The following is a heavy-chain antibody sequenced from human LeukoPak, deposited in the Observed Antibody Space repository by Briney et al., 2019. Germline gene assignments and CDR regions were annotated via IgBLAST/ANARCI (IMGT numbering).Heavy chain of an antibody. Sequence: GGSLRLSCTASGFPLSSYSMNWIRQAPGKGLEWISYISASGSDIYYVDSVKGRVTVSRDNARNSLFLQMDSPRAEDTAVYYCVRVKGSYFDYWGPETLVTVSS. J-gene: IGHJ4*02. CDR2: ISASGSDI. V-gene: IGHV3-48*01. CDR3: VRVKGSYFDY. D-gene: IGHD2-15*01. CDR1: GFPLSSYS.